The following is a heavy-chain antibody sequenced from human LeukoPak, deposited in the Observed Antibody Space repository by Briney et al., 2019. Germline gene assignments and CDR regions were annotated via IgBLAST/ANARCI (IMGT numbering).Heavy chain of an antibody. V-gene: IGHV3-30*18. Sequence: GGSLRLSCAASGFTFRNYGMHWVRQAPGKGLEWAAVISIDGSEKYYADSVKGRFTISRDNSKNTLYLQMNSLRGDDTAVYYCANPQSRGYDYLDYWGQGTLVTVSS. CDR1: GFTFRNYG. CDR2: ISIDGSEK. CDR3: ANPQSRGYDYLDY. D-gene: IGHD5-12*01. J-gene: IGHJ4*02.